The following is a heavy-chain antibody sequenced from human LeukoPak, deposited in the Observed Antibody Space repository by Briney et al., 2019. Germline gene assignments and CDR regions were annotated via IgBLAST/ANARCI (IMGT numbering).Heavy chain of an antibody. J-gene: IGHJ4*02. D-gene: IGHD5-12*01. CDR1: GFTFSSYA. CDR3: AKSWLRLGGDY. V-gene: IGHV3-30-3*02. CDR2: ISYDGNNK. Sequence: GGSLRLSCAASGFTFSSYAMHWVRQAPGKGLEWVAVISYDGNNKYYADSVKGRFTISRDNSKNTLYLQMNSLRAEDTAVYYCAKSWLRLGGDYWGQGTLVTVSS.